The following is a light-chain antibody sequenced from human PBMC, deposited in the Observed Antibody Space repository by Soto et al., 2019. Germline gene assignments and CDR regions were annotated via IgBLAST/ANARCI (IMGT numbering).Light chain of an antibody. V-gene: IGKV3-11*01. CDR3: QQRSNWPTIT. J-gene: IGKJ5*01. CDR1: QSISSN. CDR2: RTS. Sequence: EIVLTQSPATLSLSPGERATLSCRASQSISSNLAWYQQKPGQAPRLLMFRTSNRATGIPARFSGSGSGTDFTLTISSLEPEDFAVYYCQQRSNWPTITFGQGTRLEIK.